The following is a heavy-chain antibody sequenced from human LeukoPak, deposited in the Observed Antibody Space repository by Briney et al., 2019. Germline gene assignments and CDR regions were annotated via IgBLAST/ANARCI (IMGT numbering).Heavy chain of an antibody. V-gene: IGHV4-39*07. D-gene: IGHD3-22*01. J-gene: IGHJ4*02. CDR3: ARARYYYDSSGYCIDY. CDR1: GGSISSSSYY. Sequence: SETLSLTCTVSGGSISSSSYYWSWIRQPPGKGLEWIGEINHSGSTNYNPSLKSRVTISVDTSKNQFSLKLSSVTAADTAVYYCARARYYYDSSGYCIDYWGQGTLVTVSS. CDR2: INHSGST.